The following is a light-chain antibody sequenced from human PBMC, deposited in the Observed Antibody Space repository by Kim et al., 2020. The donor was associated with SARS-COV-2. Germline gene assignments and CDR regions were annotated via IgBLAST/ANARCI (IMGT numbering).Light chain of an antibody. J-gene: IGLJ1*01. CDR3: CSYARGSAYV. V-gene: IGLV2-14*03. CDR2: DVS. Sequence: QSALTQPASVSGSPGQSITNSCTGTSSDVGDYDYVSWYQQHPGKAPKLIISDVSNRPSGVSSRFSGSKSGNTASLTISGLQDEDEADYYCCSYARGSAYVFGTGTKVTVL. CDR1: SSDVGDYDY.